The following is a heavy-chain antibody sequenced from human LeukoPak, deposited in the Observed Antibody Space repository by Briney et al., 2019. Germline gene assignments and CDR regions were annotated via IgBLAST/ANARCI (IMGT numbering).Heavy chain of an antibody. CDR2: ISGSGGST. CDR3: AKDDTDWGWYYAFDI. CDR1: GFTFSSYA. J-gene: IGHJ3*02. V-gene: IGHV3-23*01. Sequence: GGSLRLSCAASGFTFSSYAMSWVRQAPGKGLEWVSAISGSGGSTYYADSVKGRFTISRDNSKNTLYLQMNSLRAEDTALYYCAKDDTDWGWYYAFDIWGQGTMVTVSS. D-gene: IGHD6-19*01.